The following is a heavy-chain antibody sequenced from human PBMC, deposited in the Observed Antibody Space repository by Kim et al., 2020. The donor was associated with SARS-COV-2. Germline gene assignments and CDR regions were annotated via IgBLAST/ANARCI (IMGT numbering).Heavy chain of an antibody. V-gene: IGHV1-2*02. D-gene: IGHD6-13*01. Sequence: ASVKVSCKASGYTFTGYYMHWVRQAPGQGLEWMGWINPNSGGTNYAQKFQGRVTMTRDTSISTAYMELSRLRSDDTAVYYCARAAGSSWLNFDYWGQGTLVTVSS. J-gene: IGHJ4*02. CDR1: GYTFTGYY. CDR3: ARAAGSSWLNFDY. CDR2: INPNSGGT.